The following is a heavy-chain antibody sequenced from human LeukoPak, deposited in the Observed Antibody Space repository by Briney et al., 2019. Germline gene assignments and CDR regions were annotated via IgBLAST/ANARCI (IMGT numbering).Heavy chain of an antibody. V-gene: IGHV3-74*01. CDR1: GFTFSSYW. CDR3: ARENAGVRWFDP. J-gene: IGHJ5*02. Sequence: GGSLRLSCAASGFTFSSYWMHWVRQAPGKGLVWVSRINSDGSSTTYADSVKGRFTISRDNAKNTLYLQMNSLRAEDTAVYYCARENAGVRWFDPWGQGILVTVSS. CDR2: INSDGSST. D-gene: IGHD2-8*01.